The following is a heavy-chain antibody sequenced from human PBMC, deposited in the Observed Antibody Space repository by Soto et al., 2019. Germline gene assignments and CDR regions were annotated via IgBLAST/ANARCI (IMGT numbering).Heavy chain of an antibody. Sequence: SSETLSLTCAVSGDSIKSRYWWSWVRQSPGKGLEWIGEIFHTGSTNYNPSLKSRVSILVDKSKNQFALKLRSVTAADTAVYYCARGRPLIPAGAIFLFDPRGQRVAVTVSS. D-gene: IGHD2-2*01. J-gene: IGHJ5*02. CDR2: IFHTGST. CDR3: ARGRPLIPAGAIFLFDP. CDR1: GDSIKSRYW. V-gene: IGHV4-4*02.